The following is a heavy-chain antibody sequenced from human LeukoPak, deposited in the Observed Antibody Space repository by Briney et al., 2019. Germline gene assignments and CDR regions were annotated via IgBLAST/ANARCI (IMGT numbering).Heavy chain of an antibody. Sequence: SVKVSCKTSGDTFSRYAISWVRQAPGQGLDWMGGIIPMFGTANYAQKFQGRVTITADESTSTAYMELSSLRSEDTAVYYCARRNYHDRSAYYSAPDYWGQGTLVTVSS. J-gene: IGHJ4*02. D-gene: IGHD3-22*01. CDR1: GDTFSRYA. CDR3: ARRNYHDRSAYYSAPDY. CDR2: IIPMFGTA. V-gene: IGHV1-69*13.